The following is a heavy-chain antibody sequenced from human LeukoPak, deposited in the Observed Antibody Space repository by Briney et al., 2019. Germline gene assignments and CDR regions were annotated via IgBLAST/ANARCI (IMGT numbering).Heavy chain of an antibody. J-gene: IGHJ6*02. CDR1: GFTFKTYA. Sequence: PGGSLGLSCAASGFTFKTYAMCWVRHAPGKGLEWVSNISASGGGTYYADSVKGRFTISRDNSKNTLYLQMNSLRAEDTAGYYCAKLGHWLEEGMDVWGQGTTVTVSS. D-gene: IGHD6-19*01. CDR3: AKLGHWLEEGMDV. CDR2: ISASGGGT. V-gene: IGHV3-23*01.